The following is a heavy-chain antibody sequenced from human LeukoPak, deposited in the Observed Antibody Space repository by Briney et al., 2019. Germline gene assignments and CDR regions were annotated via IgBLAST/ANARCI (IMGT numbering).Heavy chain of an antibody. CDR1: GYTFTSYG. CDR2: ISAYNGNT. D-gene: IGHD3-10*01. CDR3: ARDRTKPGGSGTPTPPGNY. V-gene: IGHV1-18*01. Sequence: GASVKVSCKASGYTFTSYGISWVRQAPGQGLEWMGWISAYNGNTNYAQKLQGRVTMTTDTSTSTAYMELRSLRSDDTAVYYCARDRTKPGGSGTPTPPGNYSGQGTLVPVSS. J-gene: IGHJ4*02.